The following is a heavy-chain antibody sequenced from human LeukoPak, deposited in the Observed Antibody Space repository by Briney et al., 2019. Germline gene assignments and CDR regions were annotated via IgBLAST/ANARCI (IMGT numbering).Heavy chain of an antibody. CDR2: INPSGGHT. CDR1: GYTFTNYY. CDR3: ARDPQGDFSYGMDV. Sequence: ASVNVSCKASGYTFTNYYMHWVRQAPAQGREWMGGINPSGGHTDYAQKFQGRVTMTRDTSTSTVYMELSGLRSEDTAVYYCARDPQGDFSYGMDVWGQGTTVIVSS. J-gene: IGHJ6*02. V-gene: IGHV1-46*01.